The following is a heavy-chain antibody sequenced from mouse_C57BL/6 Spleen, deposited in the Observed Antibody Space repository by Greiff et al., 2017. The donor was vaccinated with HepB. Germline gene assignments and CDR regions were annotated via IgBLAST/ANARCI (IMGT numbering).Heavy chain of an antibody. J-gene: IGHJ4*01. D-gene: IGHD2-4*01. Sequence: VQLQQSGAELARPGASVKLSCKASGYTFTSYGISWVKQRTGQGLEWIGEIYPRSGNTYYNAKFKGKATLTADNSSSTAYMALRSLTSEDSAVYFCARSPNYDYDGYYAMDYWGQGTSVTVSS. CDR1: GYTFTSYG. CDR3: ARSPNYDYDGYYAMDY. CDR2: IYPRSGNT. V-gene: IGHV1-81*01.